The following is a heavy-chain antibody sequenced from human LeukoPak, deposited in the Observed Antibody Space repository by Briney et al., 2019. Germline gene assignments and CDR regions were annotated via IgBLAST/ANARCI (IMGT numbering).Heavy chain of an antibody. CDR3: ARGIVDTAMVVPYYLDY. CDR2: INPNSGGT. V-gene: IGHV1-2*02. CDR1: GYTFTGYY. J-gene: IGHJ4*02. D-gene: IGHD5-18*01. Sequence: ASVKVSCKASGYTFTGYYMHWVRQAPGQGLEWMGWINPNSGGTNYAQKFQGRVTMTGDTSISTAYMELSRLRSDDTAVYYCARGIVDTAMVVPYYLDYWGQGTLVTVSS.